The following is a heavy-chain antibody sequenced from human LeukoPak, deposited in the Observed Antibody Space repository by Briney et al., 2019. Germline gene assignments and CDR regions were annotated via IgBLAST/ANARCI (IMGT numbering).Heavy chain of an antibody. CDR1: GFTFSSYA. V-gene: IGHV3-30-3*01. CDR2: ISYDGSNK. Sequence: PGGSLRLSCAASGFTFSSYAMHWVRQAPGKGLEWVAVISYDGSNKYYADSVKGRFTISRDNSKNTLFLQMNSLRAEDTAVYYCTTDDIVVVPAFDYWGQGTLVTVSS. J-gene: IGHJ4*02. CDR3: TTDDIVVVPAFDY. D-gene: IGHD2-2*01.